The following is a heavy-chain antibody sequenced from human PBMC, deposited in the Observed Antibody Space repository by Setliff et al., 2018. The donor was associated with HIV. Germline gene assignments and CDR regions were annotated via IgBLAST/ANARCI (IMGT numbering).Heavy chain of an antibody. CDR3: ARDRVVRGVITTYYYMDF. CDR1: GGSISSHY. V-gene: IGHV4-59*11. Sequence: SETLSLTCTVSGGSISSHYWSWIRQPPGKGLEWIGYIYYSGSTNYNPSLKSRVTISVDTSKNQFSLKLSSVTAADTAVYYCARDRVVRGVITTYYYMDFWGKGTTVTVSS. D-gene: IGHD3-10*01. CDR2: IYYSGST. J-gene: IGHJ6*03.